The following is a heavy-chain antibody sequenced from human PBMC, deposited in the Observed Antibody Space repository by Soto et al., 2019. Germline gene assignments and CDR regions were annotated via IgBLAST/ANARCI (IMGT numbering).Heavy chain of an antibody. D-gene: IGHD6-13*01. Sequence: GASVKVSCKASGYTFTSYYMHWVLQAPGQGLEWMGIINPSGGSTSYAQKFQGRVTMTRDTSTSTVYMELSSLRSEDTAVYYCASLWGPGKYSSSWWRGDYWGQGTLVTVSS. V-gene: IGHV1-46*01. J-gene: IGHJ4*02. CDR3: ASLWGPGKYSSSWWRGDY. CDR1: GYTFTSYY. CDR2: INPSGGST.